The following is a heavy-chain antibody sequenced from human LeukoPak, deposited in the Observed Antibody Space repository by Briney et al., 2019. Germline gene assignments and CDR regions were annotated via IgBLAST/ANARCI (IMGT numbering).Heavy chain of an antibody. CDR2: IRNKVNSHTT. V-gene: IGHV3-72*01. CDR3: VAMLRGVGY. Sequence: GGSLRLSCAASGFTFSDHYMDWVRQAPGKGLEWVGRIRNKVNSHTTEYSASVKGRFTISRDDSTNSVYLQMNSLKTEDTAVYYCVAMLRGVGYWGQGTLVTISS. J-gene: IGHJ4*02. D-gene: IGHD3-10*01. CDR1: GFTFSDHY.